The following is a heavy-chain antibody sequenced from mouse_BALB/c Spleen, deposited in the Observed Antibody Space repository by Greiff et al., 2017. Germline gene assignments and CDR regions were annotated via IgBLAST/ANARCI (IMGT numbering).Heavy chain of an antibody. CDR2: IYPYNGGT. V-gene: IGHV1S29*02. D-gene: IGHD2-4*01. CDR3: ARRDDYDEIAY. J-gene: IGHJ3*01. CDR1: GYTFTDYN. Sequence: EVKLEESGPELVKPGASVKISCKASGYTFTDYNMHWVKQSHGKSLEWIGYIYPYNGGTGYNQKFKSKATLTVDNSSSTAYMELRSLTSEDSAVYYCARRDDYDEIAYWGQGTLVTVSA.